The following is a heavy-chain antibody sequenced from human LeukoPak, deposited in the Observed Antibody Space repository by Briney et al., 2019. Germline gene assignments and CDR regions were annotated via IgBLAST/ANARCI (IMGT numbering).Heavy chain of an antibody. J-gene: IGHJ4*02. CDR3: AKDLETYYYDSSGPSY. Sequence: GRSLRLSCAASGFTFSSYGMHWVRQAPGKGLEWVAVISYDGSNKYYADSVKGRFTISRDNSENTLYLQMNSLRAEDTAVYYCAKDLETYYYDSSGPSYWGQGTLVTVSS. V-gene: IGHV3-30*18. D-gene: IGHD3-22*01. CDR1: GFTFSSYG. CDR2: ISYDGSNK.